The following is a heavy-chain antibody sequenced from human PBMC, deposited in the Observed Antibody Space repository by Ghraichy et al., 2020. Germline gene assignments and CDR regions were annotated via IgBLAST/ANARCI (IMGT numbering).Heavy chain of an antibody. CDR2: INHSGST. D-gene: IGHD1-26*01. Sequence: SETLSLTCAVYGGSFSGYYWSWIRQPPGKGLEWIGEINHSGSTNYNPSLKSRVTISVDTSKNQFSLKLSSVTAADTAVYYCARGALHLSGSYGSYYYYYYMDVWGKGTTVTVSS. CDR1: GGSFSGYY. V-gene: IGHV4-34*01. CDR3: ARGALHLSGSYGSYYYYYYMDV. J-gene: IGHJ6*03.